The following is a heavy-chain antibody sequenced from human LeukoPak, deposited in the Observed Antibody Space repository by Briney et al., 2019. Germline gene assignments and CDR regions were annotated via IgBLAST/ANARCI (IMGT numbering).Heavy chain of an antibody. CDR3: ARAKNYYGSGSYSGFDY. V-gene: IGHV3-21*01. J-gene: IGHJ4*02. CDR1: GFTFSSYS. CDR2: ISSSSSYI. Sequence: GGSLRLSCAAPGFTFSSYSMNWVRQAPGKGLEWVSSISSSSSYIYYADSVKGRFTISRDNAKNSLYLQMNSLRAEDTAVYYCARAKNYYGSGSYSGFDYWGQGTLVTVSS. D-gene: IGHD3-10*01.